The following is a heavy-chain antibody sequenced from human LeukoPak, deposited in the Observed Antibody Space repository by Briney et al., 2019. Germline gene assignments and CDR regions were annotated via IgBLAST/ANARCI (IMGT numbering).Heavy chain of an antibody. V-gene: IGHV4-30-2*01. CDR1: GGSISSGGYY. CDR3: ARDPTYYYDSSGYRPFDY. D-gene: IGHD3-22*01. Sequence: PSETLSLTCTVSGGSISSGGYYWSWIRQPPGKGLEWIGYIYHSGSTYYNPSLKSRVTISVDRSKNQFSLKLSSVTAADTAVYYCARDPTYYYDSSGYRPFDYWGQGTLVTVSS. CDR2: IYHSGST. J-gene: IGHJ4*02.